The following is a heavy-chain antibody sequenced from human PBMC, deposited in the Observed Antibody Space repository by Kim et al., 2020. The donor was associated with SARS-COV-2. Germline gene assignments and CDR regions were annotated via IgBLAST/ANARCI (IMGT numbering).Heavy chain of an antibody. Sequence: GGSLRLSCAASGFSFSNYWMSWVRQAPGKGPEWVANIKQDGSEKYYVDSVKGRFTISRDNAKNSLCLQMNSLRAEDTAVYYCARARSGAFDIWGQGTMVTVSS. J-gene: IGHJ3*02. CDR2: IKQDGSEK. V-gene: IGHV3-7*01. CDR1: GFSFSNYW. CDR3: ARARSGAFDI.